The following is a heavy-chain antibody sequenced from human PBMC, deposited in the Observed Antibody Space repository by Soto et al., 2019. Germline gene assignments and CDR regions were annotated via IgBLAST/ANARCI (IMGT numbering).Heavy chain of an antibody. Sequence: PSETLSLTGAVSGGSISSSNWWSWVRQPPGKGLEWIGEIYHSGSTNYNPSLKSRVTISVDKSKNQFSLKLSSVTAADTAVYYCARVSGSYYPYNWFDPWGQGTLVTVSS. D-gene: IGHD1-26*01. CDR1: GGSISSSNW. CDR2: IYHSGST. CDR3: ARVSGSYYPYNWFDP. V-gene: IGHV4-4*02. J-gene: IGHJ5*02.